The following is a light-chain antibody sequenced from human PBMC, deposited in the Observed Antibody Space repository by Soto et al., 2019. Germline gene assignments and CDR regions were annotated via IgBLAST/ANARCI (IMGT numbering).Light chain of an antibody. Sequence: EIVLTQSACTLSLSPGERATLSCRASQSVSSSYLAWYQQKHGQAPRLLIYGASSRATGIPDRFSGSGSGTDFTLTISRLEPEDFAVYYCQQYGSSPRTFGQGTKV. CDR1: QSVSSSY. CDR2: GAS. V-gene: IGKV3-20*01. CDR3: QQYGSSPRT. J-gene: IGKJ1*01.